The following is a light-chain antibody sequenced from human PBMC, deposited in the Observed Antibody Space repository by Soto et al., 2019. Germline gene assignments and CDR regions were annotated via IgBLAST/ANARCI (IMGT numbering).Light chain of an antibody. V-gene: IGKV3-20*01. Sequence: VITDAPGTLSLSPGERATLSCRGSQSVSTRYLAWYQQKPGQAPRLLIHGASSRATGIPDRFSGSGSGTDFTLTISRLEPEDFAVYYCQQYDSPPITFGQGTRLEIK. CDR2: GAS. CDR3: QQYDSPPIT. J-gene: IGKJ5*01. CDR1: QSVSTRY.